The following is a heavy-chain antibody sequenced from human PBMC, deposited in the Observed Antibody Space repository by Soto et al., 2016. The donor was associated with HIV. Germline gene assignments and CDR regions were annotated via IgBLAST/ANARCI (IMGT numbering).Heavy chain of an antibody. Sequence: EVQLLESGGGLVQPGGSLRLSCAASGFTFKSHAMNWVRQAPGKGLEWVSSISATGGDTYYADSVKGRFTISRDNSKSTLYLQMNSLRAEDTAIFYCAKEGVEGYHHDSSGYYYRTYDYWGQGSLVTVSS. D-gene: IGHD3-22*01. CDR2: ISATGGDT. J-gene: IGHJ4*02. CDR3: AKEGVEGYHHDSSGYYYRTYDY. V-gene: IGHV3-23*01. CDR1: GFTFKSHA.